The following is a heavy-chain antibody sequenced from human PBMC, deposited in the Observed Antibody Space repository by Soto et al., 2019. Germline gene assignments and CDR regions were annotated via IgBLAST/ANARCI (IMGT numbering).Heavy chain of an antibody. CDR2: ISYDGSNK. CDR1: GFTFSSYG. V-gene: IGHV3-30*03. D-gene: IGHD3-22*01. J-gene: IGHJ1*01. Sequence: GGSLRLSCAASGFTFSSYGMHWVRQAPGKGLEWVAVISYDGSNKYYADSVKGRFTISRDNAKNSLYLQMNSLRDEDTAVYYCARDPDYYDSSGYYPAYFQHWGQGTLVTVSS. CDR3: ARDPDYYDSSGYYPAYFQH.